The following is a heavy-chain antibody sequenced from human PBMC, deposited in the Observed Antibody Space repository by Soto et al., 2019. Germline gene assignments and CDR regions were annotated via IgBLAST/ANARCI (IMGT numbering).Heavy chain of an antibody. V-gene: IGHV1-18*01. CDR1: GSTFTSHS. CDR3: ARVPFSSGSYFGY. CDR2: ISAYNGNT. Sequence: ASVKVSCKASGSTFTSHSISLVRQTTGQGLEWMGWISAYNGNTNYAQKLQSRVTMTTDTSTSTAYMELRSLRSDDTAVYYCARVPFSSGSYFGYWGQGTLVTVSS. D-gene: IGHD1-26*01. J-gene: IGHJ4*02.